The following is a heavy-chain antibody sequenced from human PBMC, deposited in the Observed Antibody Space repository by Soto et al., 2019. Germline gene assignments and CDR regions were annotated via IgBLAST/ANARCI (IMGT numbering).Heavy chain of an antibody. D-gene: IGHD6-19*01. J-gene: IGHJ4*02. CDR3: ARSGSSAWYSDY. CDR2: IYPGDSDT. V-gene: IGHV5-51*01. CDR1: GYSFSNYW. Sequence: EVQLVQSEAEVKEPGESLKISCKGSGYSFSNYWIAWVRQMPGKGLEWMGIIYPGDSDTRYSPSFQGQVIISADKSISTAYLQWSSLQASDTAIYYCARSGSSAWYSDYWGQGTLVTVSS.